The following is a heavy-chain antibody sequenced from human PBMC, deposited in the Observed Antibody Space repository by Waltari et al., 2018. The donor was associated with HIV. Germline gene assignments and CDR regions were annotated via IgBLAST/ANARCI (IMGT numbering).Heavy chain of an antibody. CDR3: SRGLHCTATSCLLYHGMDV. J-gene: IGHJ6*02. V-gene: IGHV1-8*01. Sequence: QVQLVQSGAEVKKPGASVKDSCKAYGYTIITYDLKRVRQATGQGLEWMGWMNPNSGNTGYAQKFQGRVNMTRNSSIRTAYMELSSLRTDDTAVYYCSRGLHCTATSCLLYHGMDVWGQGTAVSVSS. D-gene: IGHD2-2*01. CDR1: GYTIITYD. CDR2: MNPNSGNT.